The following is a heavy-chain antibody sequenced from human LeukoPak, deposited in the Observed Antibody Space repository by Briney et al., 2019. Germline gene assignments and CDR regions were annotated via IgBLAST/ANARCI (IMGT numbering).Heavy chain of an antibody. CDR1: GGSISSYY. D-gene: IGHD1-26*01. V-gene: IGHV4-59*01. Sequence: PSETLSLTCTVSGGSISSYYWSWVRQPPGKGLEWIGYVHYSGSTKYNPSLKRRVTISVDTSRDQFSLKLTSVTAADTAVYYCARGRTGSYFAADYWGQGTLVTVSS. CDR2: VHYSGST. CDR3: ARGRTGSYFAADY. J-gene: IGHJ4*02.